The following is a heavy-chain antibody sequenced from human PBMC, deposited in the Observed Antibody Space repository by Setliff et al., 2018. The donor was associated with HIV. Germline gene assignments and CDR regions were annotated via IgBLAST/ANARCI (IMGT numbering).Heavy chain of an antibody. Sequence: SETLSLTCTVSGVSFSSGGYYWNWIRQHPGKGLEWIGYLSSRGSTYYNPSLKSRITMSVDTSQNQVSLKLSSVTAADTAVYYCARGPPGSSIGWYVGYWGQGTLVTVSS. D-gene: IGHD6-19*01. CDR1: GVSFSSGGYY. CDR2: LSSRGST. V-gene: IGHV4-31*03. J-gene: IGHJ4*02. CDR3: ARGPPGSSIGWYVGY.